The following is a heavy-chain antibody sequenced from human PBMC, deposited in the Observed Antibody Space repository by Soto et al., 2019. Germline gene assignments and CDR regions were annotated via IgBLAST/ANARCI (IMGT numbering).Heavy chain of an antibody. D-gene: IGHD2-2*01. V-gene: IGHV1-2*04. CDR1: GYTFTGYY. Sequence: QVQLVQSGAEVKKPGASVKVSCKASGYTFTGYYMHWVRQAPGQGLEWMGWINPNSGGTNYAQKFQGWVTMTRDMSISTAYMELSRLRSDDTAVYYCARGDIVVVPAALHYYYGMDVWGQGTTVTVSS. CDR2: INPNSGGT. J-gene: IGHJ6*02. CDR3: ARGDIVVVPAALHYYYGMDV.